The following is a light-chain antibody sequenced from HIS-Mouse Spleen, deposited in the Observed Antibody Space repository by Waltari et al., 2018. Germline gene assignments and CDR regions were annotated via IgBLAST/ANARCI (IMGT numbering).Light chain of an antibody. J-gene: IGKJ2*01. Sequence: EIVLTQSPGPLSLSPGERATLSCRASQSVSSSYLAWYQQKPGQAPRLLIYGASSRATGIRDRFSGSGSGTDFTLTISRLEPEDFAVYYCQQYGSSPRTFGKGTKLEIK. V-gene: IGKV3-20*01. CDR1: QSVSSSY. CDR2: GAS. CDR3: QQYGSSPRT.